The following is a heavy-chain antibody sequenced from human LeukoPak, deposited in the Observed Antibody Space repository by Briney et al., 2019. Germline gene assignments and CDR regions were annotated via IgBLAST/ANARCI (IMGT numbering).Heavy chain of an antibody. D-gene: IGHD2-2*01. CDR1: GGSISSSSYY. Sequence: SETLSLTCTVSGGSISSSSYYWGWIRQPPGKGLEWIGSIYYSGSTYYNPSLKSRVTISVDTSKNQFSLKLSSVTAADTAVYYCARDQPLSSSYGMDVWGQGTTVTVSS. J-gene: IGHJ6*02. V-gene: IGHV4-39*07. CDR2: IYYSGST. CDR3: ARDQPLSSSYGMDV.